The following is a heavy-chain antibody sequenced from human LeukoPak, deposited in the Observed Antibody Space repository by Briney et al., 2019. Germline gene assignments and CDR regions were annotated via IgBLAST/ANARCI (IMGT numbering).Heavy chain of an antibody. CDR2: IRYDGINE. Sequence: PGRSLRLSCAASGFTFSSYGMHWVRQAPGKGLEWVAFIRYDGINEFYADSVKGRFTISRDNSKNTVYLQMNSLRPEDTAVYYCAKRRGSYSDTPVGSIGSWGQGTQVTVS. V-gene: IGHV3-30*02. J-gene: IGHJ4*02. CDR3: AKRRGSYSDTPVGSIGS. CDR1: GFTFSSYG. D-gene: IGHD4-17*01.